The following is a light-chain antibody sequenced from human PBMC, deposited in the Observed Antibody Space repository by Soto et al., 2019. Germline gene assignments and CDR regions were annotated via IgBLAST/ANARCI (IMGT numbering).Light chain of an antibody. Sequence: ENVLTQSPGRLSLSPGERATLSCRASQTVDSSSLAWYQQKPGQAPRLLIFDAFNRATGIPDRFSGSGSGTDFTLTISRLEPEDFALYYCQQYGSSPFTFGPGTTVD. CDR2: DAF. V-gene: IGKV3-20*01. CDR3: QQYGSSPFT. J-gene: IGKJ3*01. CDR1: QTVDSSS.